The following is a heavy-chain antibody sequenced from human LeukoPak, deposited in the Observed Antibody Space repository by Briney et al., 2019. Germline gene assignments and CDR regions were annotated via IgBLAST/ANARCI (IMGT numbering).Heavy chain of an antibody. CDR1: GFTFSSYA. CDR2: ISYDGSNK. Sequence: GGSLRLSCAASGFTFSSYAMHWVRQAPGKGLEGVPVISYDGSNKYYADSVKGRFTISRDNSKNTLYLQMNSLRAEDTAVYYCARGPERTGVGTRYYYDMDVWGQGTTVTVSS. D-gene: IGHD2-8*01. CDR3: ARGPERTGVGTRYYYDMDV. V-gene: IGHV3-30-3*01. J-gene: IGHJ6*02.